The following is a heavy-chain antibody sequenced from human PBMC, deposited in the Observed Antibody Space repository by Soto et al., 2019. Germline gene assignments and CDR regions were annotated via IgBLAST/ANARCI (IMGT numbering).Heavy chain of an antibody. Sequence: ASVKVSCKASGYTFTNYGISWVRQAPGQGLEWMGWISAYNGNTNYAQKLQGRVTMTTDTSTSTAYMELRSLRSDDTAVYYCAADCSGGSCYSGGSFIWGQGTMVTVSS. J-gene: IGHJ3*02. CDR1: GYTFTNYG. CDR3: AADCSGGSCYSGGSFI. D-gene: IGHD2-15*01. V-gene: IGHV1-18*01. CDR2: ISAYNGNT.